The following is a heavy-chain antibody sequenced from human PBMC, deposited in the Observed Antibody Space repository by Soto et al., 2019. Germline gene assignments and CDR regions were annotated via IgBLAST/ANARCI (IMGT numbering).Heavy chain of an antibody. CDR1: GGSFSGYY. CDR2: INHSGST. D-gene: IGHD2-15*01. V-gene: IGHV4-34*01. J-gene: IGHJ6*02. Sequence: PSETLSLTCAVYGGSFSGYYWSWIRQPPGKGLEWTGEINHSGSTNYNPSLKSRVTISVDTSKNQFSLKLSSVTAADTAVYYCAKPGEYCSGGSCYPYYGMDVWGQGTTVTVSS. CDR3: AKPGEYCSGGSCYPYYGMDV.